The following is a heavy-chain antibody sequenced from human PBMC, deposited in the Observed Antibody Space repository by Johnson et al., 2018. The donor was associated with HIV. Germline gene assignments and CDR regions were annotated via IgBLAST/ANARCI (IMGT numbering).Heavy chain of an antibody. CDR1: GFTFSSYG. V-gene: IGHV3-33*01. D-gene: IGHD3-22*01. J-gene: IGHJ3*02. CDR2: IWYDGSTK. Sequence: QMLLVESGGGVVQPGRSLRLSCAASGFTFSSYGMHWVRQAPGKGLEWVAVIWYDGSTKYSEASVKGRVTISSYTSKNTLYLQVNSLRAEDTAVYYCARTSTPYDTHVGPFDIWGQGTMVTVSS. CDR3: ARTSTPYDTHVGPFDI.